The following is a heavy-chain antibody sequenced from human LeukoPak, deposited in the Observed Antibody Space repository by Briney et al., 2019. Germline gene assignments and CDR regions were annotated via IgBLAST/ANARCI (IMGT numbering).Heavy chain of an antibody. V-gene: IGHV3-33*08. CDR1: GFTFTNYA. J-gene: IGHJ4*02. CDR2: IWYDGSNK. CDR3: ASGVVGATEDY. Sequence: GGSLRLSCAASGFTFTNYAMSWVRQAPGKGLEWVAVIWYDGSNKYYADSVKGRFTISRDNSKNTLYLQMNSLRAEDTAVYYCASGVVGATEDYWGQGTLVTVSS. D-gene: IGHD1-26*01.